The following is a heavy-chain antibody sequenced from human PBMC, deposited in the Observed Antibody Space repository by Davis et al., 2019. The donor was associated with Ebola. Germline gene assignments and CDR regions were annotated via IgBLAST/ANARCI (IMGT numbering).Heavy chain of an antibody. CDR3: AKKATTVVTPPGDWFDP. CDR1: GFTFSSYG. J-gene: IGHJ5*02. V-gene: IGHV3-30*02. CDR2: IRYDGSNK. Sequence: GESLKISCAASGFTFSSYGMHWVRQAPGKGLEWVAFIRYDGSNKYYADSVKGRFTISRDNSKNTLYLQMNSLRAEDTAVYYCAKKATTVVTPPGDWFDPWGHGTLVTVSS. D-gene: IGHD4-23*01.